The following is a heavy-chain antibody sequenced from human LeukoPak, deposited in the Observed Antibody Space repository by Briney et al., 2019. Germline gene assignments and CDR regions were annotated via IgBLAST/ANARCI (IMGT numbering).Heavy chain of an antibody. CDR3: ARGHYDRENWLDP. D-gene: IGHD3-9*01. Sequence: GASVKVSCKTSGYTFTGYYINWVRQAPGQGLEWMGRISPNSGATNYAEKFQGRVTMATDRSTNTAYMDLSRLTSVDTAVYYCARGHYDRENWLDPWGQGTLVTVSS. CDR2: ISPNSGAT. V-gene: IGHV1-2*06. CDR1: GYTFTGYY. J-gene: IGHJ5*02.